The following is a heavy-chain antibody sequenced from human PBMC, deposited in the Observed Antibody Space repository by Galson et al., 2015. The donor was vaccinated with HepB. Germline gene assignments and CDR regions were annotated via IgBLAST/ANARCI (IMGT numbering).Heavy chain of an antibody. CDR1: GFTFSSYA. V-gene: IGHV3-30*04. Sequence: SLRLSCAASGFTFSSYAMDWVRQAPGKGLEWVAVISYDGSNKYYADSVKGRFTISRDKSKNTLYLQMNSLRVEDTAVYYCARAGCSSTSCYQGSDYWGQGTLVTVSS. CDR3: ARAGCSSTSCYQGSDY. CDR2: ISYDGSNK. D-gene: IGHD2-2*01. J-gene: IGHJ4*02.